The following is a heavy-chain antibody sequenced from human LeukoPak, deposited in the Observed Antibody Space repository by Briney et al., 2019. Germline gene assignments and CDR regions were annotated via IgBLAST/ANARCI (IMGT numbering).Heavy chain of an antibody. Sequence: SETLSLTCTVSGGSISSYYWSWIRQPPGKGLEWIGYIPYSGSTNYNPSLKSRVTISIDTSKNQFSLKLRSVTAADTAIYYCARQGYDILTGYIDAFDIWGQGTMVTVSS. CDR2: IPYSGST. V-gene: IGHV4-59*08. CDR3: ARQGYDILTGYIDAFDI. D-gene: IGHD3-9*01. CDR1: GGSISSYY. J-gene: IGHJ3*02.